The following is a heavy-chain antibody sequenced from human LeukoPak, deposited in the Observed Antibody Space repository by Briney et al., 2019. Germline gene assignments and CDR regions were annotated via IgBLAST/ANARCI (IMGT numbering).Heavy chain of an antibody. CDR1: GGSISSYY. CDR2: IYYSGST. V-gene: IGHV4-59*01. Sequence: SETLSLTCTVSGGSISSYYWSWIRQPPGKGLEWIGYIYYSGSTNYNPSLKSRVTISVDTSKNQFSLKLGSVTAADTAVYYCAIGIAAAGPDFDYWGQGTLVTVSS. CDR3: AIGIAAAGPDFDY. D-gene: IGHD6-13*01. J-gene: IGHJ4*02.